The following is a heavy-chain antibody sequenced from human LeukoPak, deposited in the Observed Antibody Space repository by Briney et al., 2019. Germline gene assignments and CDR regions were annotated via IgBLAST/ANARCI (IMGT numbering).Heavy chain of an antibody. CDR3: ARPGFLYTAMVRVPTAFDI. D-gene: IGHD5-18*01. J-gene: IGHJ3*02. Sequence: GESLKISCKGSGYSFTSYWIGWVRQMPVKGLEWMGIIYPGDSDTRYSPSFQGQVTISADKSISTAYLQWSSLKASDTAMYYCARPGFLYTAMVRVPTAFDIWGQGTMVTVSS. CDR1: GYSFTSYW. V-gene: IGHV5-51*01. CDR2: IYPGDSDT.